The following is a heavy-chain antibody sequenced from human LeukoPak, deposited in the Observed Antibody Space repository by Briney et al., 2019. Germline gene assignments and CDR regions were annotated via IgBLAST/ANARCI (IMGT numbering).Heavy chain of an antibody. CDR1: GGSINSGSFY. CDR3: ARSRGFSYGFNFDY. D-gene: IGHD5-18*01. V-gene: IGHV4-61*02. J-gene: IGHJ4*02. Sequence: SETLSLTCNVSGGSINSGSFYWSWIRQPAGKGLEWIGRIYSGGHTNYNPSLKSRVTVSADTSENQFSLNLSSVTAADTAVYYCARSRGFSYGFNFDYWGQGTLVTVSS. CDR2: IYSGGHT.